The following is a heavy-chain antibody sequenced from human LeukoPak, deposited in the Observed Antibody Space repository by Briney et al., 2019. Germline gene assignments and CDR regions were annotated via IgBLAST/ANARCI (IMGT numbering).Heavy chain of an antibody. V-gene: IGHV3-30*18. D-gene: IGHD6-19*01. CDR1: GFTFSSYG. J-gene: IGHJ6*04. Sequence: GGSLRLSYAASGFTFSSYGMHWVRQAPGKGLEWVAVISYDGSNKYYADSVKGRFTISRDNSKNTLYLQMNSLRAEDTAVYYCAKDRSVAGNYYYYGMDVWGKGTTVTVSS. CDR3: AKDRSVAGNYYYYGMDV. CDR2: ISYDGSNK.